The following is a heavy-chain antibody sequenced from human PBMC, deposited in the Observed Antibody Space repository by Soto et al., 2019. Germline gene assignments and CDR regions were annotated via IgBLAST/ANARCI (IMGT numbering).Heavy chain of an antibody. J-gene: IGHJ5*02. CDR3: VRGGITIFGVVLDP. CDR2: IYHSGST. Sequence: SETLSLTCAVSGGSISSSNWWSWVRQPPGKGLEWIGEIYHSGSTNYNPSLKSRVTISVDKSKNQFSLKLSSVTAADTAVYYCVRGGITIFGVVLDPWGQGTLVTVSS. D-gene: IGHD3-3*01. CDR1: GGSISSSNW. V-gene: IGHV4-4*02.